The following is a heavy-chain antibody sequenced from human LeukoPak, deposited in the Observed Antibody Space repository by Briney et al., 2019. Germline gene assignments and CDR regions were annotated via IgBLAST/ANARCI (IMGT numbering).Heavy chain of an antibody. CDR1: GFTFYSYA. J-gene: IGHJ4*02. V-gene: IGHV3-23*01. Sequence: GGSLRLSCAASGFTFYSYAMSWVRQAPGKGLEWLSAIGTSGVGTHYADSVKGRFTMFRDTSKNTLYLQMNRLRAEDTAVYYCAKVGYYDSSGYPLYSDYFDYWGQGTLVTVSS. D-gene: IGHD3-22*01. CDR3: AKVGYYDSSGYPLYSDYFDY. CDR2: IGTSGVGT.